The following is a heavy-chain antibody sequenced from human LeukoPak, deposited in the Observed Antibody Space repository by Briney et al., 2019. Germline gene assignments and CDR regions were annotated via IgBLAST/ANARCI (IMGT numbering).Heavy chain of an antibody. V-gene: IGHV1-8*03. CDR3: ARDGDYYGSGNFDY. CDR2: MNPNSGNT. Sequence: ASVKVSCKTSGYTFTNYDINWVRQATGQGLEWMGWMNPNSGNTGYAQKFQGRVTITRDTSISTAYMELSSLRSEDTAVYYCARDGDYYGSGNFDYWGQGTLVTVSS. D-gene: IGHD3-10*01. CDR1: GYTFTNYD. J-gene: IGHJ4*02.